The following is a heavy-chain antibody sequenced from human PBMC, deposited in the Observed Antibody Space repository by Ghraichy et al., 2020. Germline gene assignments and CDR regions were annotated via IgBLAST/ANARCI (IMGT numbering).Heavy chain of an antibody. CDR1: GFTFSSYE. V-gene: IGHV3-48*03. J-gene: IGHJ6*02. D-gene: IGHD2-8*01. CDR3: ARDRYCTNGVCYPYYYYGMDV. CDR2: ISSSGSTI. Sequence: GESLNISCAASGFTFSSYEMNWVRQAPGKGLEWVSYISSSGSTIYYADSVKGRFTISRDNAKNSLYLQMNSLRAEDTAVYYCARDRYCTNGVCYPYYYYGMDVWGQGTTVTVSS.